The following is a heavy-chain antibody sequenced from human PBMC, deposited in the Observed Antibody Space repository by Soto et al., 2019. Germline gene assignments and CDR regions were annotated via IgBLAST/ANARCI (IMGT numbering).Heavy chain of an antibody. J-gene: IGHJ6*02. Sequence: QVQLQESGPGLVKPSQTLSLTCTVSGGSISNGGYYWSWIRQHPGKGLEWIGYIYYSGSTYYNPARPSRLTISVDTSKDQFSLKLSSVTAADTAVYYCARRSTVTTGYGMDGWGQGTTVTVSS. CDR2: IYYSGST. D-gene: IGHD4-17*01. CDR1: GGSISNGGYY. CDR3: ARRSTVTTGYGMDG. V-gene: IGHV4-31*03.